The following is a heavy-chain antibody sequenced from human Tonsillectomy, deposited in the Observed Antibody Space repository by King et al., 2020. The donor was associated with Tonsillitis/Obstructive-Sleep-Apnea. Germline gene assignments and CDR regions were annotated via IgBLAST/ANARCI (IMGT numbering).Heavy chain of an antibody. V-gene: IGHV3-23*04. Sequence: VQLVESGGGLVQPGGSLRLSCAASGFTFSSYAMTWVRQAPGKGLEWFSSICGSSDNTYYADSVKGRFSISRDKSKNTLYLQMNSLGAEDTAVYYCVKDRGSSCYSALDCWGQGTLVTVSS. CDR1: GFTFSSYA. CDR3: VKDRGSSCYSALDC. CDR2: ICGSSDNT. D-gene: IGHD2-15*01. J-gene: IGHJ4*02.